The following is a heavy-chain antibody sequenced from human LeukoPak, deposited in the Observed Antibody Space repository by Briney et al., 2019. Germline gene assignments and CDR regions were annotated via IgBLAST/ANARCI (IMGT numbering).Heavy chain of an antibody. CDR3: ATPFPTSGYYPNYFDY. J-gene: IGHJ4*02. CDR1: GFTFSSYA. Sequence: GGSLRLSCAASGFTFSSYAMSWVRQAPGKGLEWVSAISGSGGSTYYADSAKGRFTISRDNSKSTLYLQMNSLRDEDTDVYYCATPFPTSGYYPNYFDYWGQGTLVTVSS. D-gene: IGHD3-22*01. CDR2: ISGSGGST. V-gene: IGHV3-23*01.